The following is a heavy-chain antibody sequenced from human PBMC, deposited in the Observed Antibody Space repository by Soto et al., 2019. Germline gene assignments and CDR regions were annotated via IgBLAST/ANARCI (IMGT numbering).Heavy chain of an antibody. V-gene: IGHV1-18*01. J-gene: IGHJ4*02. CDR1: GYSFTTYG. Sequence: QVQLVQSGAEVKKPGASVKVSCKASGYSFTTYGISWLRQAPGQGLECMGWISDHNGNTNSAQKFEGRVTKTSDTSTRTAYMGRRSLGSDDTAVYYCTRELGSYGLDYFDFWGQGTQVTVS. D-gene: IGHD3-16*01. CDR3: TRELGSYGLDYFDF. CDR2: ISDHNGNT.